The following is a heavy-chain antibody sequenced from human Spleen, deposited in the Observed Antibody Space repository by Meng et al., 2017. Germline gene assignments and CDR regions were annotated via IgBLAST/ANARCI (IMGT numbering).Heavy chain of an antibody. CDR3: AKDRSRYTDGILDY. D-gene: IGHD3-3*01. V-gene: IGHV3-30*18. CDR1: GYTFSAYG. Sequence: QVQLVESGGGVVQPGTSLRLSCAGSGYTFSAYGMHWVRQAPGKGLEWVAVISYDGSNKNYAASVEGRFSISRDNSKRMLYLQIYSLRLDDTAVYYCAKDRSRYTDGILDYWGQGTLVTVSS. J-gene: IGHJ4*02. CDR2: ISYDGSNK.